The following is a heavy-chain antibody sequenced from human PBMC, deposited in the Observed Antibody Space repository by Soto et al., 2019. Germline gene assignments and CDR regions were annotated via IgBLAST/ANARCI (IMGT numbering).Heavy chain of an antibody. J-gene: IGHJ4*02. CDR2: INPANGDR. V-gene: IGHV1-3*01. CDR3: ARGKGIAAAGKEKYDY. D-gene: IGHD6-13*01. CDR1: GYTFTSYA. Sequence: ASVKVSCKASGYTFTSYAIHWVRQAPGQGLEWMGWINPANGDRDYLQKFQGRFAVSRNTSVTTAYMELSSLRSEDTAVYYCARGKGIAAAGKEKYDYWGQGTLVTVS.